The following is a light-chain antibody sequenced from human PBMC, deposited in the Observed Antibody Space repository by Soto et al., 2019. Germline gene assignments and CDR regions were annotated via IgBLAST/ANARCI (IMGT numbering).Light chain of an antibody. CDR3: QAYDYSLPASV. CDR1: TSNLGAGYD. CDR2: GNR. Sequence: QSVLTQPPSVSGAPGQRVTLSCTGNTSNLGAGYDVHWYQQLPGAAPKLVIFGNRNRPSGVPERFSGSKSCTSASLAITGLQAEDEADYYCQAYDYSLPASVFGGGPTLTVL. V-gene: IGLV1-40*01. J-gene: IGLJ3*02.